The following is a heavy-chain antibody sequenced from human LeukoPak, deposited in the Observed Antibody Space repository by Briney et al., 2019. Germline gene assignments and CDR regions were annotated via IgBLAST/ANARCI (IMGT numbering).Heavy chain of an antibody. CDR2: IVVGSGNT. CDR1: GFTFTSSA. J-gene: IGHJ4*02. Sequence: SVKVSCKASGFTFTSSAVQWVRQARGQRLEWIGWIVVGSGNTNYAQKLQGRVTMTTDTSTSTAYMELRSLRSDDTAVYYCARDSGYSYDFDYWGQGTLVTVSS. D-gene: IGHD5-18*01. CDR3: ARDSGYSYDFDY. V-gene: IGHV1-58*01.